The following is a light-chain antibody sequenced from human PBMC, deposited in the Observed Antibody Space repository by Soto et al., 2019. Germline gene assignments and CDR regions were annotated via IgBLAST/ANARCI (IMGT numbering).Light chain of an antibody. CDR2: TAS. V-gene: IGKV1-17*01. J-gene: IGKJ1*01. CDR1: QGIRNA. Sequence: DIPMTQSPSSLSASVGDRVTITCRASQGIRNALDWFQQKPGKAPKRLIFTASSLQSGVPSRFSGSGSGTEFTLTIISLQPEDFATYYCQQANTFPWTFGQGTKVGIK. CDR3: QQANTFPWT.